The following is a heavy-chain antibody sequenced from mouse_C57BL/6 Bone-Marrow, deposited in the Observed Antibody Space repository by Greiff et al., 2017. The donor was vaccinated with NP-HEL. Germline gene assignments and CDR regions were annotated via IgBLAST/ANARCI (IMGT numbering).Heavy chain of an antibody. J-gene: IGHJ4*01. V-gene: IGHV1-4*01. CDR2: INPSSGYT. CDR3: GWLLDMDY. Sequence: QVHVKQSGAELARPGASVKMSCKASGYTFTSYTMHWVKQRPGQGLEWIGYINPSSGYTKYNQKFKDKATLTADKSSSTAYMQLSSLTSEDSAVYYCGWLLDMDYWGQGTSVTVSS. D-gene: IGHD2-3*01. CDR1: GYTFTSYT.